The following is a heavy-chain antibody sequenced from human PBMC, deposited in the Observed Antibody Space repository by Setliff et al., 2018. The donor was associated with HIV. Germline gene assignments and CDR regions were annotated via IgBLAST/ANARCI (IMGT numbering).Heavy chain of an antibody. Sequence: GASVKVSCKASGFTFNHYALSWVRQAPGQRPEWMGGAIAMSDIPNYAQNFQGRVTITADHSTTTTYMELSSLSSEDTAVYYCVRVGPWYYGRSGYLASWDYWGQGTQVTVSS. V-gene: IGHV1-69*10. CDR2: AIAMSDIP. CDR1: GFTFNHYA. D-gene: IGHD3-22*01. CDR3: VRVGPWYYGRSGYLASWDY. J-gene: IGHJ4*02.